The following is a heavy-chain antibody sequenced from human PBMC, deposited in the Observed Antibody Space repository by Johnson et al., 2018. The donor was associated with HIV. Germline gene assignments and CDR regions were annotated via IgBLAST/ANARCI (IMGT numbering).Heavy chain of an antibody. CDR3: ARDATPWGGDHVGYAFDL. V-gene: IGHV3-11*04. CDR2: ISSSGSSI. Sequence: QVQLVESGGGLVQPGGSLRLSCAASGFTVSSNYMSWIRQAPGKGLECLAYISSSGSSIYYTDSVKGRFTISRDNSKNSLYLEMNSLRAEDTALYYCARDATPWGGDHVGYAFDLWGQGTMVTVSS. D-gene: IGHD4-17*01. J-gene: IGHJ3*01. CDR1: GFTVSSNY.